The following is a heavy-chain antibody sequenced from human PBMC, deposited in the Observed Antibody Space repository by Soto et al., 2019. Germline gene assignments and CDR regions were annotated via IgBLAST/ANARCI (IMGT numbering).Heavy chain of an antibody. V-gene: IGHV3-7*03. CDR3: TCHHNRGDYNKYARHY. D-gene: IGHD4-4*01. CDR1: GFTFSRCW. J-gene: IGHJ4*02. Sequence: EVQLVESWGGLVQPGGSLRLSCAASGFTFSRCWMSWVLQAPGKGLEWVANIKEDGSDKYYVDSVKGRFTISRDNANNSLFMQMNSLSAADTAVYFCTCHHNRGDYNKYARHYWGQGNQVTVSS. CDR2: IKEDGSDK.